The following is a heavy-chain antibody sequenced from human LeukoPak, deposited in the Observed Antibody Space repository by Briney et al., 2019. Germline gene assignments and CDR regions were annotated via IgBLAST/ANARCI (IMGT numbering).Heavy chain of an antibody. CDR1: GGTFSSYA. J-gene: IGHJ3*02. CDR2: IIPIFGTA. CDR3: ARTYYDYVWGSYRTSDAFDI. D-gene: IGHD3-16*02. Sequence: ASVKVSCKASGGTFSSYAISWVRQAPGQGLEWMGGIIPIFGTANYAQKFQGRVTITRNTSISTAYMELSSLRSEDTAVYYCARTYYDYVWGSYRTSDAFDIWGQGTMVTVSS. V-gene: IGHV1-69*05.